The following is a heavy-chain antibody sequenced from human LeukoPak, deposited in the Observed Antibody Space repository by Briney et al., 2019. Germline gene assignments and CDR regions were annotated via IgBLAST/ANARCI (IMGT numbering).Heavy chain of an antibody. V-gene: IGHV4-39*01. CDR2: INYSGRT. CDR1: GDSISNSDYY. Sequence: SETLSLACTVSGDSISNSDYYWGWIRQPPGKGLEWIALINYSGRTFYNPSLRSRVTISVDMSKNQFSLNLNSVTAADTAVYYCARRRKDLNWFDPWGQGILVTVSS. J-gene: IGHJ5*02. CDR3: ARRRKDLNWFDP.